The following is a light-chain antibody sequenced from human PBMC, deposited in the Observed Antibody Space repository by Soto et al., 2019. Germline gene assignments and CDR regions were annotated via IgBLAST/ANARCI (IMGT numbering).Light chain of an antibody. CDR2: DVS. CDR1: SSDVGGYNY. V-gene: IGLV2-14*01. J-gene: IGLJ2*01. Sequence: QSALTQPASVSGSPGQSITISCTGTSSDVGGYNYVSWYQQHPGKAPKLMIYDVSNRPSGVSNRFSGSKSGNTASLTISGLQAEDEADYYCISYTSSSTLVVFGGGIKLTIL. CDR3: ISYTSSSTLVV.